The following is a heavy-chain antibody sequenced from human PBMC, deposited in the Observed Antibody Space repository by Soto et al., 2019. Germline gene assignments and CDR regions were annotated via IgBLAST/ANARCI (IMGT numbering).Heavy chain of an antibody. V-gene: IGHV3-23*01. CDR1: GFPFKNFA. J-gene: IGHJ5*02. D-gene: IGHD2-15*01. CDR2: IRGTGLNT. Sequence: GGSLRLSCVGSGFPFKNFAINWVRQAPGKGLEWVSVIRGTGLNTYYAASVKGRFTISRDNSKNTVYLQMDSLRVEDTAVYYCAKRPSPVNIANWFDPWGPGTQVTVSS. CDR3: AKRPSPVNIANWFDP.